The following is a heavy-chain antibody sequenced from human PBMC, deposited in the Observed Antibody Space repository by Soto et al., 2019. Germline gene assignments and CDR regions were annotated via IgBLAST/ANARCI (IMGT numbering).Heavy chain of an antibody. V-gene: IGHV3-30-3*02. D-gene: IGHD6-13*01. Sequence: GGSLRLSCAASGFTFSSYAMHWVRQAPGKGLEWVAVISYDGSNKYYADSVKGRFTISRDNSKNTLYLQMNSLRAEDTAVYYCAKSNIAAAGVYYYYYGMDVWGQGTTVTVSS. CDR1: GFTFSSYA. J-gene: IGHJ6*02. CDR3: AKSNIAAAGVYYYYYGMDV. CDR2: ISYDGSNK.